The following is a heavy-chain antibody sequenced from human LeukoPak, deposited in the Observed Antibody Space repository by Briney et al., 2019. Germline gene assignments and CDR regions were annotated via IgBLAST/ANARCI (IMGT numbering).Heavy chain of an antibody. J-gene: IGHJ6*03. CDR2: ISAYNGNT. V-gene: IGHV1-18*01. Sequence: ASVKVSCKASGYTFTSYGISWVRQAPGQGLEWMGWISAYNGNTNYAQKLQGRVTMTTDTSTSTAYMELRSLRSEDTAVYYCARDQGEVAGTPYYYYYMDVWGKGTTVTVSS. D-gene: IGHD6-19*01. CDR3: ARDQGEVAGTPYYYYYMDV. CDR1: GYTFTSYG.